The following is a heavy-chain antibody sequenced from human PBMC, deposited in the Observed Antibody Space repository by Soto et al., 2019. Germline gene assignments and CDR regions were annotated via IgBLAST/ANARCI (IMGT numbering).Heavy chain of an antibody. J-gene: IGHJ4*02. CDR3: ARVGGQSYCGCDCLSDY. CDR2: ISSSSSYI. Sequence: EVQLVESGGGLVKPGGSLRLSCEASGFTFSSYSMNWVRQAPGKGLEWVSSISSSSSYIYYADSVKGRFTISRDNAKNSLYLQMNSLRAEDTAVYYCARVGGQSYCGCDCLSDYWGQGTLVTVSS. D-gene: IGHD2-21*01. CDR1: GFTFSSYS. V-gene: IGHV3-21*01.